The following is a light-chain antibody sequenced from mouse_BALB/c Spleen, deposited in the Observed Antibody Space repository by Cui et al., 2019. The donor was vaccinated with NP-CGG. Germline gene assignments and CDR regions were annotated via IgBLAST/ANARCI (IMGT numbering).Light chain of an antibody. J-gene: IGLJ1*01. Sequence: QAVVTQESALTTSPGETVTLTCRSSTGAVTTSNYANWVQEKTDHLFSGLIGGTNNRVPGVPARFSGSLIGDKAALTITRAQTEDEAIYFCALWYSNHWVFGGGTKLTVL. CDR1: TGAVTTSNY. V-gene: IGLV1*01. CDR2: GTN. CDR3: ALWYSNHWV.